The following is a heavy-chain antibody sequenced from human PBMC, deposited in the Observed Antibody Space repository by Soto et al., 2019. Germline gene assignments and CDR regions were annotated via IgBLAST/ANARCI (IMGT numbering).Heavy chain of an antibody. D-gene: IGHD2-15*01. CDR2: RYYSEST. CDR1: GGSITTGGYY. CDR3: ARTKCSGGSCYSWSLDY. Sequence: SSETLSLTCTVSGGSITTGGYYWSWIRQLPGKGLEWIGHRYYSESTYYNPSLKSRVSISLDTSKNQFSLKLSFVTAADTAMYYCARTKCSGGSCYSWSLDYWGQGTPV. V-gene: IGHV4-31*03. J-gene: IGHJ4*02.